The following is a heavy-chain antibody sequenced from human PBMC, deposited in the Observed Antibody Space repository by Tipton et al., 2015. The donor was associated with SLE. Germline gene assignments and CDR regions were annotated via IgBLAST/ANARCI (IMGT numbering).Heavy chain of an antibody. D-gene: IGHD2-21*01. CDR3: ARDWGGEALDF. J-gene: IGHJ4*02. CDR1: GGSIIGYY. CDR2: IYTGGRT. Sequence: TLSLTCTVSGGSIIGYYWGWIRQPAGKGPEWIGRIYTGGRTIHNPSLNSRVTMSLDTSKSQFSLKLTSVTAADTAVYYCARDWGGEALDFWGQGTLVTVSP. V-gene: IGHV4-4*07.